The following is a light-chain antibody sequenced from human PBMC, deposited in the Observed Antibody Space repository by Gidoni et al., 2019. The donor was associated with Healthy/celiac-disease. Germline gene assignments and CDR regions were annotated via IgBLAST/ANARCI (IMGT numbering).Light chain of an antibody. V-gene: IGKV3-20*01. J-gene: IGKJ4*01. Sequence: EIVLTQSPGTLSLSPGERATLSCRASQSVSSSYLAWYQQKPGQAPRLLIYGASSRATSIPDRFSGSGSGTDFTLTISRLEPEDFAVYYCQQYGSSPRTFXGXTKVEIK. CDR3: QQYGSSPRT. CDR1: QSVSSSY. CDR2: GAS.